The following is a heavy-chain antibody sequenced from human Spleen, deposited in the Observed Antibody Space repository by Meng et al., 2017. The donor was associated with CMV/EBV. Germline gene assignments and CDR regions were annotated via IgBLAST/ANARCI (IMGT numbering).Heavy chain of an antibody. J-gene: IGHJ4*02. CDR3: ARGVARITIFGVVYAFDH. CDR2: IIHGGGT. V-gene: IGHV4-34*01. D-gene: IGHD3-3*01. Sequence: SFSADYWTWIRQSPGKGLEWIGEIIHGGGTNYNPSLKSRVTISLDTSKNQFSLKLTSVTAADTAFYYCARGVARITIFGVVYAFDHWGQGTVVTVSS. CDR1: SFSADY.